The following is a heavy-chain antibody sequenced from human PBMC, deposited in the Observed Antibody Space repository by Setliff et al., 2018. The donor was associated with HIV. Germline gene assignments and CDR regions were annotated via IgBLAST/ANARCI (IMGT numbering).Heavy chain of an antibody. CDR1: GFTVSSNY. CDR3: ARGITIFGRGYCFDH. Sequence: PGGSLRLSCAASGFTVSSNYMSWVRQAPGKGLEWVSVIYSGGSTYYADSVKGRFTISRDNSKNTLYLQMNSLRAEDTAVYYCARGITIFGRGYCFDHWGQGSLVTVSS. J-gene: IGHJ4*02. V-gene: IGHV3-66*02. D-gene: IGHD3-3*01. CDR2: IYSGGST.